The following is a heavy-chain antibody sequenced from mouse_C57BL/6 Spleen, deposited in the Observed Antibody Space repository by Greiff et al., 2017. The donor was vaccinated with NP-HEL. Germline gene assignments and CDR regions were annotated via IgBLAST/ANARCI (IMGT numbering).Heavy chain of an antibody. D-gene: IGHD2-3*01. CDR1: GFTFSDYY. V-gene: IGHV5-16*01. Sequence: EVNVVESEGGLVQPGSSMKLSCTASGFTFSDYYMAWVRQVPEKGLEWVANINYDGSSTYYLDSLKSRFIISRDKAKNILYLQMSSLKSEDTATYYCAREDEDGCFAYWGQGTLVTVSA. CDR3: AREDEDGCFAY. CDR2: INYDGSST. J-gene: IGHJ3*01.